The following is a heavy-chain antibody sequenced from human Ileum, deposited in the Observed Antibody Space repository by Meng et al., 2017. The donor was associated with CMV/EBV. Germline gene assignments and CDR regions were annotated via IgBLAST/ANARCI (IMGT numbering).Heavy chain of an antibody. CDR2: IKQDGSEK. CDR3: ARDLGYYDSSGYPYYFDY. CDR1: GFTFSSYW. J-gene: IGHJ4*01. D-gene: IGHD3-22*01. Sequence: GESLKISCAASGFTFSSYWMSWVRQAPGKGLEWVANIKQDGSEKYYVDSVKGRFTISRDNAKNSLYLQMNSLRAEDTAVYYCARDLGYYDSSGYPYYFDYWGHGTRVT. V-gene: IGHV3-7*01.